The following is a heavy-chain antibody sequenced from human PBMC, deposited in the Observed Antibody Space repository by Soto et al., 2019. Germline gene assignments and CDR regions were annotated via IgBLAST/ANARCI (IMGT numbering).Heavy chain of an antibody. Sequence: LRLSCEASGFTFSSYSMNWVRQAPGKGLAWVSYISTTSSSIYYADSVKGRFTISRDNAKNSLYLQMNSLRDEDTAVYYCARPVPRHDAFDIWGQGTMVTVSS. CDR2: ISTTSSSI. V-gene: IGHV3-48*02. D-gene: IGHD6-6*01. CDR3: ARPVPRHDAFDI. J-gene: IGHJ3*02. CDR1: GFTFSSYS.